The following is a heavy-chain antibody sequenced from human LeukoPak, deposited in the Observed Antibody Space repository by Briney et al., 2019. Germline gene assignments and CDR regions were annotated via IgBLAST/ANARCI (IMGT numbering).Heavy chain of an antibody. V-gene: IGHV3-9*01. CDR2: ISWNSGNI. D-gene: IGHD6-13*01. CDR3: VKGATSSWYDWFDP. Sequence: PGRSLRLSCAASGFTFDDYAMHWVRQAPGRGLEWVSGISWNSGNIVYADSVKGRFTISRDNAKNSLYLQMNSLRPEDTAFYYCVKGATSSWYDWFDPWGQGTLATVSS. J-gene: IGHJ5*02. CDR1: GFTFDDYA.